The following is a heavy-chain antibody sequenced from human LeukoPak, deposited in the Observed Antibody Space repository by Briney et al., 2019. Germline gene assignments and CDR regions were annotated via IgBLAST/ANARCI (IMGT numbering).Heavy chain of an antibody. CDR1: GASVSGHL. J-gene: IGHJ4*02. V-gene: IGHV4-59*02. CDR3: AKGSVWYLI. CDR2: IYDSGST. D-gene: IGHD6-19*01. Sequence: PSETLSLTCTVSGASVSGHLWNWIRQPPGKGLEWIWYIYDSGSTNYNPPPKSRVTITVDTYKTQFPLTLSLISAANTAIYYCAKGSVWYLIWGQGTLVTVSS.